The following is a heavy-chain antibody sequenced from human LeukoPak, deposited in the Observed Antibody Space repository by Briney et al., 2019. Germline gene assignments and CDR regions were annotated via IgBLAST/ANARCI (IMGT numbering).Heavy chain of an antibody. Sequence: GRSLRLSCAASGFTFSSYAMHWVRQAPGKGLEWVAVISYDGSNKYYADSVKGRFTISRDNSKNTLYLQMNSLRAEDTAVYYCARVRYYDSSGYYPPLTTGYYGMDVWGQGTTVTVSS. CDR2: ISYDGSNK. CDR3: ARVRYYDSSGYYPPLTTGYYGMDV. D-gene: IGHD3-22*01. V-gene: IGHV3-30*04. CDR1: GFTFSSYA. J-gene: IGHJ6*02.